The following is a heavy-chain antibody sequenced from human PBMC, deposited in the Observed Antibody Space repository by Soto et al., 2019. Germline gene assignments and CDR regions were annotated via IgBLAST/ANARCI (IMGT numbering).Heavy chain of an antibody. D-gene: IGHD2-8*01. CDR2: NSDTEPT. V-gene: IGHV4-31*03. J-gene: IGHJ3*01. Sequence: SQTLSLTCTLPADSLSSGGYYWHWIRQHPVRGLERIGYNSDTEPTYYNPSLETRLSTSLDASKNQSSLEVSSVTPADTAVYHCERENFGVISHDAFDLRGQGTMVTV. CDR3: ERENFGVISHDAFDL. CDR1: ADSLSSGGYY.